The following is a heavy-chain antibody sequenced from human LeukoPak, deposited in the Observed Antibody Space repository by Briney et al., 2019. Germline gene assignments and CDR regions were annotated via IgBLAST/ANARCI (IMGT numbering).Heavy chain of an antibody. Sequence: PSETLSLTCAVSGYSISSGYHWGWIRQPPGKGLGWIGYIYHSGTTRYNPSLKSRLTILVDTSRNQFSLILRSVTAADTAVYYCGRYGAIFDLWGRGTMVTVSS. V-gene: IGHV4-38-2*01. CDR2: IYHSGTT. CDR1: GYSISSGYH. J-gene: IGHJ2*01. CDR3: GRYGAIFDL. D-gene: IGHD1-26*01.